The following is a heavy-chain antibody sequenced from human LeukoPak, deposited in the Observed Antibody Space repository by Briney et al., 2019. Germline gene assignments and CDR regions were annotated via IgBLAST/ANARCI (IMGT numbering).Heavy chain of an antibody. CDR2: ISGSSGLT. CDR1: GFTFSNYA. J-gene: IGHJ6*02. Sequence: GGSLRLSCAASGFTFSNYAMSWVRQAPGRGLEWVSAISGSSGLTYYADAVKGRFTISRDNSKNTLFLQMNSLRAEDTAVYYCARRNAMDVWGQGTTVIVFS. V-gene: IGHV3-23*01. CDR3: ARRNAMDV.